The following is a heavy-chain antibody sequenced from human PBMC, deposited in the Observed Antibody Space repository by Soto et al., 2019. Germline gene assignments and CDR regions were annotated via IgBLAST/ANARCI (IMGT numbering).Heavy chain of an antibody. D-gene: IGHD3-10*01. CDR2: IIPIGATA. CDR1: GGTLSSYA. Sequence: SVKVSCKASGGTLSSYAISWVRQAPGQGLEWMGGIIPIGATANYAQKFQGRVTITADESTSTAYMELGSLRSEDTAVYYCARDLLGFGYTYADVWGQGTTVTVSS. CDR3: ARDLLGFGYTYADV. J-gene: IGHJ6*02. V-gene: IGHV1-69*13.